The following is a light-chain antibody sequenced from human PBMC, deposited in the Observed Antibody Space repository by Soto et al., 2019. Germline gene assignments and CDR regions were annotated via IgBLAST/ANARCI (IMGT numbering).Light chain of an antibody. Sequence: EIVMTQSPATLSVSPGERATLSCRASQSVSSNLAGSQQKPGQAPRLLIYGASTRATGIPARFSGSGSGTEFTLTISSLQSEDLAGYYCQQYNNGPQTFGQGTKVEIK. V-gene: IGKV3-15*01. J-gene: IGKJ1*01. CDR3: QQYNNGPQT. CDR1: QSVSSN. CDR2: GAS.